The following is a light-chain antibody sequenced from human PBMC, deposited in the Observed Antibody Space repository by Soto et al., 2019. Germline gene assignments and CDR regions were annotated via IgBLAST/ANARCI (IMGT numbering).Light chain of an antibody. CDR3: ASYAGNNAVV. Sequence: QSVLTQPPSASGSPGQSVTISCTGTNSDVGYYDYVSWYQHHPGKAPKLVISEVYKRPSGVPDRFSGSRSGTTASLTVSGLQAEDEADYYCASYAGNNAVVFGGGTQLTVL. V-gene: IGLV2-8*01. CDR2: EVY. J-gene: IGLJ3*02. CDR1: NSDVGYYDY.